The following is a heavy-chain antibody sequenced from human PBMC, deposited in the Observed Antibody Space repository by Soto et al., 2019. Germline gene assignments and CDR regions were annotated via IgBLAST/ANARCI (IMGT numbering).Heavy chain of an antibody. Sequence: EVPLLESGGGLVQPGGPLSLSCAASGFTFSSYAMRWVRQAPGEGLEWVSTVSGSGTGAYYAYSVTGRFTISRDNSKNTLYLQMNSLRAEDTAVYYCAKRGRGAVAFDYWGQGTLVTVSS. J-gene: IGHJ4*02. CDR2: VSGSGTGA. D-gene: IGHD6-19*01. V-gene: IGHV3-23*01. CDR3: AKRGRGAVAFDY. CDR1: GFTFSSYA.